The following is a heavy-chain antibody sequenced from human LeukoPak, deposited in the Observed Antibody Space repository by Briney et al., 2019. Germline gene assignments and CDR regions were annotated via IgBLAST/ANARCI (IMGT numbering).Heavy chain of an antibody. Sequence: GASVKVSCKASGGTFSSYAISWVRQAPAQGLEWMGGIIPIFGTANYAQKFQGRVTITADESTSTAYMELSSLRSEDTAVYYCARDPDTAMVDNWFDPWGQGTLVTVSS. CDR3: ARDPDTAMVDNWFDP. CDR1: GGTFSSYA. D-gene: IGHD5-18*01. J-gene: IGHJ5*02. CDR2: IIPIFGTA. V-gene: IGHV1-69*13.